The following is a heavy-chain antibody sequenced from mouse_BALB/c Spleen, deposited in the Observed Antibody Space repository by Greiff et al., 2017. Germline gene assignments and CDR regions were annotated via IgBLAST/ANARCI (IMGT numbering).Heavy chain of an antibody. D-gene: IGHD2-4*01. CDR3: AGQSAMIENCFAY. CDR1: GFTFSSYG. J-gene: IGHJ3*01. Sequence: DVKLVESGGDLVKPGGSLKLSCAASGFTFSSYGMSWVRQTPDKRLEWVATISSGGSYTYYPDSVKGRFTISRDNAKNTLYLQMSSLKSEDTAMYYCAGQSAMIENCFAYWGQGTLVTVSA. V-gene: IGHV5-6*02. CDR2: ISSGGSYT.